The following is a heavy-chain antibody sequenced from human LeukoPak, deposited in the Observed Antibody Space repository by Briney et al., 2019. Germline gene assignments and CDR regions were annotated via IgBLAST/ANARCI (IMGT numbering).Heavy chain of an antibody. V-gene: IGHV4-39*01. J-gene: IGHJ3*02. CDR2: IYYSGST. D-gene: IGHD3-22*01. CDR1: GGSISSSSYY. CDR3: ARRSGITMIVVLISDAFDI. Sequence: SETLSLTCTVSGGSISSSSYYWGWIRQPPGKGLEWIGSIYYSGSTYYNPSLKSRVTISVDTSKNQFSLKLSSVTAADTAVYYCARRSGITMIVVLISDAFDIWGQGTMVTVSS.